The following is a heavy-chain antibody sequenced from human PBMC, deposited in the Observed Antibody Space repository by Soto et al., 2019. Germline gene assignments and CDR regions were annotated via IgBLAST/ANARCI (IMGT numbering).Heavy chain of an antibody. J-gene: IGHJ6*02. D-gene: IGHD6-6*01. V-gene: IGHV1-2*02. CDR2: INPNSGGT. Sequence: QVQLVQSGAEVKKPGSSVKVSCKASGGTFSSYAISWVRQAPGQGLEWMGWINPNSGGTNYAQKFQGRVTMTRDTSISTAYMELSRLRSDDTAVYYCARGSSSSFSVYYYGMDVWGQGTTVTVSS. CDR1: GGTFSSYA. CDR3: ARGSSSSFSVYYYGMDV.